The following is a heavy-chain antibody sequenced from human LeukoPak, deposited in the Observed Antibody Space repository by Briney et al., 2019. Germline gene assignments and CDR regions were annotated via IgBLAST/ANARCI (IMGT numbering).Heavy chain of an antibody. D-gene: IGHD3-22*01. CDR3: ARGSLDDNFYYIDL. CDR2: IWSSGSN. V-gene: IGHV4-4*07. Sequence: KASETLSLTCTVAGVAISSYCWTWVRQPAGKGLEWVGRIWSSGSNNYKPSLRNGLFISIDMSKNQFSLKLSAVTAADTAVYYCARGSLDDNFYYIDLWGQGTMVTVSS. CDR1: GVAISSYC. J-gene: IGHJ4*02.